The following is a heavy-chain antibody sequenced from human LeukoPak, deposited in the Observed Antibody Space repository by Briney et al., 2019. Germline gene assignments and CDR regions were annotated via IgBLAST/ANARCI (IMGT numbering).Heavy chain of an antibody. V-gene: IGHV3-7*01. CDR1: GFTFSSYW. Sequence: GGSLRLSCAASGFTFSSYWMSWVRQAPGKGLEWVANIKQDGSEKYYVDSVKGRFTISRDNAKNSLYLQMNSLRAEDTAVYYCARGYLITIFGVNWFDPWGQGTLVTVSS. D-gene: IGHD3-3*01. CDR3: ARGYLITIFGVNWFDP. CDR2: IKQDGSEK. J-gene: IGHJ5*02.